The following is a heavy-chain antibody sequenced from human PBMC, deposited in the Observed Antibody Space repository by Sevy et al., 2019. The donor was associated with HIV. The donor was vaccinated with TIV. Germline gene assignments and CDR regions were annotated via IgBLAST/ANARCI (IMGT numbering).Heavy chain of an antibody. CDR2: IRTTLNSYET. D-gene: IGHD2-2*01. V-gene: IGHV3-73*01. J-gene: IGHJ4*02. Sequence: GGSLRLSCAASGFSFSSYGMHWVRQTSRQGLEWLGRIRTTLNSYETTYAASLRGRFTISRDDSKSTAYLQMSSLKIEDTAVYYCCTSRSSQLIDYWGQGTLVTVSS. CDR3: CTSRSSQLIDY. CDR1: GFSFSSYG.